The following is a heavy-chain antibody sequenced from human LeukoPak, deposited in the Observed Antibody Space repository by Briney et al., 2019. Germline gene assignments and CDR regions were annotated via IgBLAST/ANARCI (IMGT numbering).Heavy chain of an antibody. Sequence: GGSLRLSCAASGFTFSSYWMTWVRQAPGKGLEWVANIQQDGSEKYYVDSVKGRFTISRDNAENTLYLQMNSLRAEDTAVYYCVREGSYYYYDSTGYYSGLFDYWGQGTLVTVSS. V-gene: IGHV3-7*01. CDR1: GFTFSSYW. D-gene: IGHD3-22*01. J-gene: IGHJ4*02. CDR2: IQQDGSEK. CDR3: VREGSYYYYDSTGYYSGLFDY.